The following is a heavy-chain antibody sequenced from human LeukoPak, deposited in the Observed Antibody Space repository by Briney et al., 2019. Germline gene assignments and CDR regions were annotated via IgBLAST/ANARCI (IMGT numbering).Heavy chain of an antibody. D-gene: IGHD2/OR15-2a*01. CDR1: GNYW. J-gene: IGHJ4*02. V-gene: IGHV3-74*01. CDR2: INSDGSWT. CDR3: VSFYETY. Sequence: GGSLRLSCAASGNYWMHWVRQAPGKGLVWVSHINSDGSWTSYADSVKGRFTISKDNAKNTVYLQMNSLRAKDTAVYYCVSFYETYWGRGTLVTVSS.